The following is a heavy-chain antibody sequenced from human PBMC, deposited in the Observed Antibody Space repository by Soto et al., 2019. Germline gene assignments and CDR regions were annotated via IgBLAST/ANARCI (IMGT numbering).Heavy chain of an antibody. V-gene: IGHV1-8*01. CDR1: GYTFTSYD. CDR2: MSPNSGNT. CDR3: ATSRLPAAGFSPFDY. J-gene: IGHJ4*02. Sequence: QVQLVQSGAEVKKPGASVKVSCQASGYTFTSYDINWVRQATGQGLEWMGWMSPNSGNTGYTQKFQGRVTMTRNTSISTDYMELSSLRSEDTAVYYCATSRLPAAGFSPFDYWGQGILVTVSS. D-gene: IGHD6-13*01.